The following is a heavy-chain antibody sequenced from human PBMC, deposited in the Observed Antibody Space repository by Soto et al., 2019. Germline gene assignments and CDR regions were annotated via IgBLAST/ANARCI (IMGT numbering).Heavy chain of an antibody. D-gene: IGHD5-12*01. CDR1: GYTFTSYA. V-gene: IGHV1-3*01. CDR3: KRDVYSGYDLLGY. J-gene: IGHJ4*02. Sequence: ASVKRSCKTSGYTFTSYAIHWVRLAPGQRLEWMGWINAGNGNTKYSQKFQGRVTITRDTSASTAYMELSSLRSDDTAVYYCKRDVYSGYDLLGYSGQGTLVTVSS. CDR2: INAGNGNT.